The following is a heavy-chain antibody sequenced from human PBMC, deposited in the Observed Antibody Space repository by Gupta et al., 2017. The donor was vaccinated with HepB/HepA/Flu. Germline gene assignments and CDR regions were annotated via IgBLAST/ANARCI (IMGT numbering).Heavy chain of an antibody. D-gene: IGHD4-23*01. Sequence: EVQLLESGGDLAQPGGSLRLSCVASGFTFSNYAMSWVRQAPGKGLEWVSIMSNIAGGTYYADSVKGRFTISRDNSKNTLFLQMNSLRAEDTAVYYCAKGLLTGNSAGWGQGTLVTVSS. V-gene: IGHV3-23*01. CDR2: MSNIAGGT. CDR1: GFTFSNYA. CDR3: AKGLLTGNSAG. J-gene: IGHJ4*02.